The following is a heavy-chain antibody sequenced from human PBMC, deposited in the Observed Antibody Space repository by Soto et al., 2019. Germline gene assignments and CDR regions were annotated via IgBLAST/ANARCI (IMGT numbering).Heavy chain of an antibody. V-gene: IGHV1-69*01. CDR3: AREDSGATTDAFDI. CDR1: GGTFSSYA. D-gene: IGHD1-26*01. Sequence: QVQLVQSGAEVKKPGSSVKVSCKASGGTFSSYAISWVRQAPGQGLEWMGGIIPIFGTANYAQKFQGRVTITAGESTSTAYRELSSLISEDTAVYYCAREDSGATTDAFDIWGQGTMDTVSS. J-gene: IGHJ3*02. CDR2: IIPIFGTA.